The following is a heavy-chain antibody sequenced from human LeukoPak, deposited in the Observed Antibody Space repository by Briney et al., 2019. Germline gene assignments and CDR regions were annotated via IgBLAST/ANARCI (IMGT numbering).Heavy chain of an antibody. Sequence: GGSLRLSCAASGFSVGDNDMSWVRQAPGKGLEWVAVIWYDGSNKYYADSVKGRFTISRDNSKNTLYLQMNSLRAEDTAVYYCARDSYYDSSGYYYPLGFFDYWGQGTLVTVSS. CDR1: GFSVGDND. D-gene: IGHD3-22*01. CDR2: IWYDGSNK. V-gene: IGHV3-33*08. J-gene: IGHJ4*02. CDR3: ARDSYYDSSGYYYPLGFFDY.